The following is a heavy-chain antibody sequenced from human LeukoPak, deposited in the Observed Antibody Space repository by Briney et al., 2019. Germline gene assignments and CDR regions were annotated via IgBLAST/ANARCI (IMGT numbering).Heavy chain of an antibody. CDR1: GFTFSNFH. V-gene: IGHV3-23*01. CDR3: AKVNWEEPGNI. CDR2: MDVGGGET. Sequence: GGSLRLSCAASGFTFSNFHINWVRLAPGKGLEWVSGMDVGGGETFHADSVKGRFTISRDSSKNMLYLQMNSLRGEDTAVYYCAKVNWEEPGNIWGQGTLVTVSS. J-gene: IGHJ4*02. D-gene: IGHD1-26*01.